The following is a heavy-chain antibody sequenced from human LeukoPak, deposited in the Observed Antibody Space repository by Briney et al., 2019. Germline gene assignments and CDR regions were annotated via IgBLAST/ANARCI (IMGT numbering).Heavy chain of an antibody. CDR2: IYYSGST. J-gene: IGHJ4*02. CDR3: ASITRYDYVWGSYRPVGDY. Sequence: SETLSLTCTVSGGSISSGDYYWTWIRQPPGKGLEWIGYIYYSGSTYYNPSLKSRVTISVDTSKNQFSLKLSSVTAADTAVYYCASITRYDYVWGSYRPVGDYWGQGTLVTVSS. V-gene: IGHV4-30-4*01. CDR1: GGSISSGDYY. D-gene: IGHD3-16*02.